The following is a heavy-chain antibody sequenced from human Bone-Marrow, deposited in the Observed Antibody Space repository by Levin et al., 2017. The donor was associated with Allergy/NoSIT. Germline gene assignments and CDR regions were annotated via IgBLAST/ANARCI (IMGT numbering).Heavy chain of an antibody. V-gene: IGHV1-69*06. Sequence: SVKVSCKASGGTFSSYAISWVRQAPGQGLEWMGGIIPIFGTANYAQKFQGRVTITADKSTSTAYMELSSLRSEDTAVYYCARGGVQGVYYDYYMDVWGKGTTVTVSS. CDR3: ARGGVQGVYYDYYMDV. CDR1: GGTFSSYA. J-gene: IGHJ6*03. CDR2: IIPIFGTA.